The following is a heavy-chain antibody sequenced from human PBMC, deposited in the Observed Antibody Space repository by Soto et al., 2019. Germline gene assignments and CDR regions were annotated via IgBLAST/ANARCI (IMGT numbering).Heavy chain of an antibody. CDR1: GFTFSSYG. CDR3: ARESDYGGNYFDY. Sequence: QVQLVESGGGVVQPGRSLRLSCAASGFTFSSYGMHWVRQAPGKGLEWVAVIWYDGSNKYYADSVKGRFSISRDNSKNTLYLQMNSLRAEDTALYYCARESDYGGNYFDYWGQGTLVTVSS. V-gene: IGHV3-33*01. CDR2: IWYDGSNK. D-gene: IGHD4-17*01. J-gene: IGHJ4*02.